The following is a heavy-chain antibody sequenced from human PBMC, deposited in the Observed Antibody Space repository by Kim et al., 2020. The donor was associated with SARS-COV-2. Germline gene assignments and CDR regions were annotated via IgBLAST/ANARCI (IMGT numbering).Heavy chain of an antibody. Sequence: GGSLRLSCVASGFTFSSYDMLWVRQATGKGLEWVASIDTSGDTYYAGSVKGRFTISRENAKNSVYLQMSSLRAGDTAVYYCTREFWNYYYYGMDVWGQGTTVTVSS. CDR2: IDTSGDT. D-gene: IGHD1-1*01. J-gene: IGHJ6*02. CDR1: GFTFSSYD. V-gene: IGHV3-13*04. CDR3: TREFWNYYYYGMDV.